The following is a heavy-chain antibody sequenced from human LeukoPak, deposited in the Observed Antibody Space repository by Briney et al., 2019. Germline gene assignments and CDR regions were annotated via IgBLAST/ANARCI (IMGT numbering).Heavy chain of an antibody. CDR3: ARDGYGALRFDC. D-gene: IGHD4/OR15-4a*01. Sequence: GGSLRLSCAASGFTVSDYYMSWIRQAPGKGLEWISYLSSSGSHTNFADSVEGRFTISRDNAKNSLYLQMNSLRVEDTAVHYCARDGYGALRFDCWGQGTLVTVSS. V-gene: IGHV3-11*06. CDR2: LSSSGSHT. CDR1: GFTVSDYY. J-gene: IGHJ4*02.